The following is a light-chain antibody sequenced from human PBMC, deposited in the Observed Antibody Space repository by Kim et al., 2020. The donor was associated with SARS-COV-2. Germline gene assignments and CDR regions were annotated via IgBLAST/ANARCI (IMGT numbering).Light chain of an antibody. CDR2: QDT. CDR3: QAWDSGTAV. J-gene: IGLJ2*01. V-gene: IGLV3-1*01. CDR1: NLGNRY. Sequence: SYELTQPPSVSVSPAQTATITCSGSNLGNRYVSWYRQRPGQSPVLVIYQDTKRPSGIPERFSGSNSGNTATLTVSGTQTMDEADYYCQAWDSGTAVFGGG.